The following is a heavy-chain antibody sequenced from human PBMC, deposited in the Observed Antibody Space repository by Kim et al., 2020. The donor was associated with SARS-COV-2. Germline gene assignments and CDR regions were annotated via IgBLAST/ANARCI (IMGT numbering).Heavy chain of an antibody. CDR1: GGSISSSNW. CDR3: ARYRPSYSCSWVAWGGYYYGMDV. D-gene: IGHD6-13*01. CDR2: IYHSGST. J-gene: IGHJ6*02. V-gene: IGHV4-4*02. Sequence: SETLSLTCAVSGGSISSSNWWSWVRQPPGKGLEWIGEIYHSGSTNYNPSLKSRVTISVDKSENQFSLKLSSVTAAETAVDYCARYRPSYSCSWVAWGGYYYGMDVWGQGTTVTVSS.